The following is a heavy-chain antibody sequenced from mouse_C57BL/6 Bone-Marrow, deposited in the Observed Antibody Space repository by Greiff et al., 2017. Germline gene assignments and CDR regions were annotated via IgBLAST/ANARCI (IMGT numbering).Heavy chain of an antibody. CDR2: IHPNSGST. CDR1: GYTFTSYW. D-gene: IGHD2-12*01. J-gene: IGHJ3*01. Sequence: QVQLQQSGPELVKPGASVKISCKASGYTFTSYWMHWVKQRPGQGLEWIGMIHPNSGSTNYNEKFKSKATLTVDKSSSTAYMQLSSLTSEDSAVYYCARPLTAYWGQGTLVTVSA. CDR3: ARPLTAY. V-gene: IGHV1-64*01.